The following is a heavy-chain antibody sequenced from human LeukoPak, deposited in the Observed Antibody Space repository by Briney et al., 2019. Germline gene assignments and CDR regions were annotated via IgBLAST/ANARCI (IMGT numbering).Heavy chain of an antibody. CDR2: IYFSGTT. CDR1: GGSISGYY. D-gene: IGHD3-16*01. Sequence: SETLSLTCTVSGGSISGYYWNWIRQPPGKGLEWIGYIYFSGTTNYNPSLKSRVTISVDTSKNQFSAKLSSVTAADTALYYCARDLGLRGAPDAFDIWGQGTMVIVSS. J-gene: IGHJ3*02. V-gene: IGHV4-59*01. CDR3: ARDLGLRGAPDAFDI.